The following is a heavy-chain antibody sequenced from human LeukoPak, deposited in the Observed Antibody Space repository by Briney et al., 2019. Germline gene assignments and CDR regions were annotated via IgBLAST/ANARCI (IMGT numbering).Heavy chain of an antibody. Sequence: GSLRLSCAASGFTFRKYWLHWVRQAPGKGLVWVSRINPDDGSTSYADSVKGRFTISRDNAKSTLYLQMNSLRAEDTAVYYCANEEIKKGIVGATIDYWGQGTLVTVSS. CDR2: INPDDGST. V-gene: IGHV3-74*01. CDR1: GFTFRKYW. J-gene: IGHJ4*02. D-gene: IGHD1-26*01. CDR3: ANEEIKKGIVGATIDY.